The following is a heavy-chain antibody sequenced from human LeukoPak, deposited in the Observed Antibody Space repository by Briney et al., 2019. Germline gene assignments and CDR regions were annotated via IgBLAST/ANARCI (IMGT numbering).Heavy chain of an antibody. D-gene: IGHD4-17*01. CDR2: INSDGSST. CDR3: ARGGYRDFDFDY. V-gene: IGHV3-74*01. J-gene: IGHJ4*02. Sequence: PGGSLRLSCAASGFTFSSYWMHWVRQAPGKGLVWVSRINSDGSSTSYADSVKGRFTISRDNAKNTLYLQMNSLRAEDTAVYYCARGGYRDFDFDYWGQGTLVTVSS. CDR1: GFTFSSYW.